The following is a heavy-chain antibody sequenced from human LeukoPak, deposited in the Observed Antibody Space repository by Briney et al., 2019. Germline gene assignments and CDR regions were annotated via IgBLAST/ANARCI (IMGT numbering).Heavy chain of an antibody. J-gene: IGHJ6*02. D-gene: IGHD6-19*01. V-gene: IGHV3-30-3*01. CDR1: GFTFSSYA. CDR3: AKDSGQRTSSGWYYYYGMDV. CDR2: ISYDGSNK. Sequence: GRSLRLSCAASGFTFSSYAMHWVRQAPGKGLEWVAVISYDGSNKYYADSVKGRFTISRDNSKNTLYLQMNSLRAEDTAVYYCAKDSGQRTSSGWYYYYGMDVWGQGTTVTVSS.